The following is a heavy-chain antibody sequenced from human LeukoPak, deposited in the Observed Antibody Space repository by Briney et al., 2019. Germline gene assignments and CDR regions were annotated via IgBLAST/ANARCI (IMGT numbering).Heavy chain of an antibody. J-gene: IGHJ5*02. CDR2: ISSSGSTI. Sequence: GGSLRLSCAASGFTFSDYYVSWIRQAPGKGLEWVSYISSSGSTIYYADSVKGRFTISRDNAKNSLYLQMNSLRAEDTAVYYCARDRVAVAGTGGDNWFDPWGQGTLVTVSS. CDR1: GFTFSDYY. CDR3: ARDRVAVAGTGGDNWFDP. D-gene: IGHD6-19*01. V-gene: IGHV3-11*01.